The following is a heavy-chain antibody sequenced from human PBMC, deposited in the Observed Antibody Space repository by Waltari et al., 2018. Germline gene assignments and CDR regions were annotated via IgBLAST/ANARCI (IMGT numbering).Heavy chain of an antibody. CDR3: ARSVSVRRSDGAAFDI. J-gene: IGHJ3*02. V-gene: IGHV4-39*07. CDR1: GGSISSSSYY. Sequence: QLQLQESGPGLVKPSETLSLTCTVSGGSISSSSYYWGWIRQPPGKGLEWIGSIYYSGSTYYNPSLKSRVTISVDTSKNQFSLKLSSVTAADTAVYYCARSVSVRRSDGAAFDIWGQGTMVTVSS. CDR2: IYYSGST. D-gene: IGHD3-10*01.